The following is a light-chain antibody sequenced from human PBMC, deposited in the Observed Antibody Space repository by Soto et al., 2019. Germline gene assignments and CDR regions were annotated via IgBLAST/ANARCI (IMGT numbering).Light chain of an antibody. CDR2: SAA. V-gene: IGKV1-27*01. CDR3: QRTYNAPPYT. J-gene: IGKJ2*01. Sequence: DIQLTQSPSSLSASVGDRVTITCRVSQGISCYLNWYRQKPGKVPKHLISSAANLQSGVPSRFSGSGSGTDFTLTISSLQPEDVADYYGQRTYNAPPYTFGQGTKLEIK. CDR1: QGISCY.